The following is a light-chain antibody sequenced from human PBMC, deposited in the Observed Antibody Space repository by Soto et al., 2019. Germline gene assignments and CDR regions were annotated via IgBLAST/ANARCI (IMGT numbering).Light chain of an antibody. CDR1: QSIGDW. V-gene: IGKV1-5*03. Sequence: DVQMTQSPSTLSASVGDRVTITCRASQSIGDWLAWFQQKPGRAPKLLIYKASSLESGVPSTFSGSASGTEFTLTISSLQPDDFATYYCQQYYDYSWTCGQGTKVDIK. J-gene: IGKJ1*01. CDR2: KAS. CDR3: QQYYDYSWT.